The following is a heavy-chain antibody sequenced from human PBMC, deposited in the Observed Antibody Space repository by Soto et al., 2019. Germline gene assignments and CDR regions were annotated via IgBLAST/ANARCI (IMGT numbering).Heavy chain of an antibody. Sequence: GASVTVSCKASGYTFTNYGISWVRQAPGQGLEWMGWINTYNGNTNHAQKLQGRVTMTTDTSTSTAYMELRSLRSDDTAVYYCARGVGSGTYYNQYNWFDPWGQGTLVXVSS. CDR1: GYTFTNYG. CDR3: ARGVGSGTYYNQYNWFDP. CDR2: INTYNGNT. D-gene: IGHD3-10*01. V-gene: IGHV1-18*01. J-gene: IGHJ5*02.